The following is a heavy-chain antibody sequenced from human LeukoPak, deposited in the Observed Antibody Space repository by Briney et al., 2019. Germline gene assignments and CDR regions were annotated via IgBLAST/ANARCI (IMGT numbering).Heavy chain of an antibody. CDR3: ARDRGAAAGSVYFFSGLQYYFDY. J-gene: IGHJ4*02. CDR1: GFTFSSYA. CDR2: ISGSGGST. Sequence: HAGGSLRLSCAASGFTFSSYAMSWVRQAPGKGLGWVSAISGSGGSTYYADSVKGRFTISRDNSKNTLYLQMNSLRAEDTAVYYCARDRGAAAGSVYFFSGLQYYFDYWGQGTLVTVSS. V-gene: IGHV3-23*01. D-gene: IGHD6-13*01.